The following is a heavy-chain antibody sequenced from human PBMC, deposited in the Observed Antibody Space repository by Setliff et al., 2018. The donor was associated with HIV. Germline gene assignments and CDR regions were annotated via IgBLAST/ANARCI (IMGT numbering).Heavy chain of an antibody. V-gene: IGHV4-39*01. CDR3: ARLGDIGYAFRGYFDY. J-gene: IGHJ4*02. CDR2: VYYSGGT. Sequence: PSETLSLTCTVSGGSVSDTSYYWGWSRQPPGKGLEWLANVYYSGGTYYNPSLNSRVTISVDTSRNQFSLKLTSVTAADTALYVCARLGDIGYAFRGYFDYWGQGKLVTVSS. CDR1: GGSVSDTSYY. D-gene: IGHD2-2*01.